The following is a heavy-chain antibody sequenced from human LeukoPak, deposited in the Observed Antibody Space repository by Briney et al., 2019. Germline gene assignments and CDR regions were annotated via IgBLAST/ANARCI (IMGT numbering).Heavy chain of an antibody. Sequence: EASVKVSCKASGYTFTSYDINWVRQATGQGLEWMGWMNPDSGNTGYAQKFQGRVTITRNTSISTAYMELSSLRSGDTAVYYCARAPSWGITAASYYSDYWGQGTLVTASS. J-gene: IGHJ4*02. CDR2: MNPDSGNT. D-gene: IGHD6-13*01. CDR3: ARAPSWGITAASYYSDY. CDR1: GYTFTSYD. V-gene: IGHV1-8*03.